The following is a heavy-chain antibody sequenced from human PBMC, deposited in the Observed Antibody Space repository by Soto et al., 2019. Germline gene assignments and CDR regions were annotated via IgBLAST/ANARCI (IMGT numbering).Heavy chain of an antibody. Sequence: GGSLRLSCVASQFPFDVYSMHWVRQAPGKGLEWVSYIRHTTSATFYADAVKGRFTISRDNRKNSLFLQMNSLRDDDTGVYFCARDRGSSGMFELDVWGPGTLVTV. V-gene: IGHV3-48*02. J-gene: IGHJ3*01. CDR2: IRHTTSAT. CDR3: ARDRGSSGMFELDV. D-gene: IGHD6-19*01. CDR1: QFPFDVYS.